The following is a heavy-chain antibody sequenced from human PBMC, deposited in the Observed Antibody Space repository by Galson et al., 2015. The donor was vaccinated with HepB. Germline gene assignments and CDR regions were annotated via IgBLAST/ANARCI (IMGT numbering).Heavy chain of an antibody. V-gene: IGHV3-7*01. Sequence: SLRLSCAASGFTFSSYWMSWVRQAPGKGLEWVANIKQDGSEKYYVDSVKGRFTISRDNAKNSLSLQMNSLRVEDTAVYYCATQCGGDCYHAFDIWGRGTMVTVSS. CDR2: IKQDGSEK. CDR3: ATQCGGDCYHAFDI. D-gene: IGHD2-21*01. CDR1: GFTFSSYW. J-gene: IGHJ3*02.